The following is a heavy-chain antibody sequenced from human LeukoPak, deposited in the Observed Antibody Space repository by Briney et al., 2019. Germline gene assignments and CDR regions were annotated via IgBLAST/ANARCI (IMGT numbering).Heavy chain of an antibody. V-gene: IGHV3-21*01. J-gene: IGHJ4*02. D-gene: IGHD3-10*01. CDR1: GFTFSSYN. Sequence: GGSLRLSCAASGFTFSSYNMNWVRQAPGKGLEWVSSISSSSSYIYYADSVKGRFTISRDNAKNPLYLQMNSLRVEDTAVYYCARDFFRGVIAYWGQGTLVTVSS. CDR3: ARDFFRGVIAY. CDR2: ISSSSSYI.